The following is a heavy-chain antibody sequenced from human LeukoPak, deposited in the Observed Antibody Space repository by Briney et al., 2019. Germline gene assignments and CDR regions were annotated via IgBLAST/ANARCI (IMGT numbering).Heavy chain of an antibody. CDR3: ARGPPRGKYYYMDV. CDR1: GFTFSTFD. CDR2: IGTASDT. V-gene: IGHV3-13*01. Sequence: GRSLRLSCAPSGFTFSTFDMHWVRQPTGHGLESFSTIGTASDTYYPGSVEGRFTLSRDNAKNSLYLQLNSLTAGDTAVYYCARGPPRGKYYYMDVSGKGTTVTVSS. D-gene: IGHD1-1*01. J-gene: IGHJ6*03.